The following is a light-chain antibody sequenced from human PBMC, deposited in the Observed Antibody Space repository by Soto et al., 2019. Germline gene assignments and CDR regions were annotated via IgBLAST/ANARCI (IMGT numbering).Light chain of an antibody. CDR2: HAS. CDR1: QRIXNC. J-gene: IGKJ1*01. CDR3: QQYKSDPPA. V-gene: IGKV1-5*01. Sequence: IQMTKFPSTLPVSAGDRVTIPCRASQRIXNCLAWYQPKPGTAPKLLXYHASNLPRGVPSRLSGSGSGTEFTLTISSLHPEDFANYYCQQYKSDPPAFGQGTKVDI.